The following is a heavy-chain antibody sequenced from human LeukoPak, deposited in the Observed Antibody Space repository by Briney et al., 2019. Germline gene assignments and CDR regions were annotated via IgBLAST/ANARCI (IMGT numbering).Heavy chain of an antibody. D-gene: IGHD1-1*01. CDR1: GYTFTSYG. V-gene: IGHV1-18*01. Sequence: ASVKVSCKASGYTFTSYGISWVRQAPGQGLEWMGWISAYNGNTNYAQKLQGRVTMTTDTSTSTAYMELRSLRSDDTAVYYCARGKTGTTYRDYGMDVWGQGTTVTVSS. CDR3: ARGKTGTTYRDYGMDV. J-gene: IGHJ6*02. CDR2: ISAYNGNT.